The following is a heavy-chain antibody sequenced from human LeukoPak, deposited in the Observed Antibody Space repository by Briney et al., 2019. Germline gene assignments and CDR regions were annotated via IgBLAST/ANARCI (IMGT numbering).Heavy chain of an antibody. CDR1: GSTFTKYW. Sequence: GGSLSLSCAASGSTFTKYWMPWVRQAPGKGLESVSRISTDGTVTTYADSVKGRFTVSRDNAHNTMFLRKNSVRDENTTVYYCATIQWLAPPPDSWGQGTPVTVSS. V-gene: IGHV3-74*01. CDR2: ISTDGTVT. CDR3: ATIQWLAPPPDS. D-gene: IGHD6-19*01. J-gene: IGHJ4*02.